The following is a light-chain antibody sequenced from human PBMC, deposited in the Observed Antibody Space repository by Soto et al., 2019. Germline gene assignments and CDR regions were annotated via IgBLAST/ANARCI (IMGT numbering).Light chain of an antibody. J-gene: IGKJ1*01. CDR1: QSISSW. V-gene: IGKV1-5*03. Sequence: DIQMTQSPSTLSASVGDRVTITCRASQSISSWLAWYQQKPGKAPKLLIYKASSLESGVPSRFSGSGSGTEFTLTISSLQPDDFATYYCQQNDNSSPWTFGQGTKVEIK. CDR2: KAS. CDR3: QQNDNSSPWT.